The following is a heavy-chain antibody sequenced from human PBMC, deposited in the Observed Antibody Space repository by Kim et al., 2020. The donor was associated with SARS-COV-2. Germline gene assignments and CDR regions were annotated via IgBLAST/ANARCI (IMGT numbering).Heavy chain of an antibody. Sequence: SETLSLTCAVYGGSFSGYYWSWIRQPPGKGLEWIGEINHSGSTNYNPSLKSRVTISVDTSKNQFSLKLSSVTAADTAVYYCARVPGIAAAGPRGYWGQGT. J-gene: IGHJ4*02. CDR1: GGSFSGYY. V-gene: IGHV4-34*01. CDR2: INHSGST. D-gene: IGHD6-13*01. CDR3: ARVPGIAAAGPRGY.